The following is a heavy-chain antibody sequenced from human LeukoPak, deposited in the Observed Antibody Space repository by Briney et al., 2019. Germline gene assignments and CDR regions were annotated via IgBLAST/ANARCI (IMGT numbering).Heavy chain of an antibody. V-gene: IGHV3-23*01. J-gene: IGHJ5*02. CDR2: ISGSGDNT. CDR3: AKSGYYDSSGHLYNWFDP. D-gene: IGHD3-22*01. Sequence: GGSLRLSCAASGFTFSSYAMSWVRQAPGKGLEWVSGISGSGDNTYYADSVKGRFTISRDNSKNTLYVQVNGLGTEDTAAYYCAKSGYYDSSGHLYNWFDPWGQGTLVTVSS. CDR1: GFTFSSYA.